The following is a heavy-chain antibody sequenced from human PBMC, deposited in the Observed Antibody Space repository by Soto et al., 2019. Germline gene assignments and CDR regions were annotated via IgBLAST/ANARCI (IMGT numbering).Heavy chain of an antibody. D-gene: IGHD6-13*01. J-gene: IGHJ5*02. CDR3: ARDPVAAAGTVWFDP. Sequence: SQTLSLTCAISGDSVSSNNAAWNWIRHSPSRGLEWLGRTYYRSKWYNDYAVSVKSRITINPDTSKNQFSLQLNSVTPEDTAVYYCARDPVAAAGTVWFDPWGQGTLVTVSS. V-gene: IGHV6-1*01. CDR2: TYYRSKWYN. CDR1: GDSVSSNNAA.